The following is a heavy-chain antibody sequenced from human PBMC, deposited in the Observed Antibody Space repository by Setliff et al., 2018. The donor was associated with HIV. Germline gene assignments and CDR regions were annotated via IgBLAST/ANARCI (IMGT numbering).Heavy chain of an antibody. CDR3: ARGKYYFDSGTPSYFDY. CDR1: GGSFSGYF. CDR2: INHDGIT. V-gene: IGHV4-34*01. D-gene: IGHD3-10*01. Sequence: SETLSLTCAVYGGSFSGYFWSWIRQPPGKRLEWIGEINHDGITNYNPSLKSRVTVSVDTSKSQFSLKLSSVTAADTAVYYCARGKYYFDSGTPSYFDYWGQGSLVTVSS. J-gene: IGHJ4*02.